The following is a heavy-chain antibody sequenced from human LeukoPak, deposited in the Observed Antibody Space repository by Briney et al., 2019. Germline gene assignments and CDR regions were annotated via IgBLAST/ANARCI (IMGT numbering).Heavy chain of an antibody. CDR1: GGSVSSGSYY. CDR3: ARDYAFDI. V-gene: IGHV4-61*01. CDR2: IYYSGST. J-gene: IGHJ3*02. Sequence: SETLPLTCTVSGGSVSSGSYYWSWIRQPPGKGLEWIGYIYYSGSTNYNPSLKSRVTISVDTSKNQFSLKLSSVTAADTAVYYCARDYAFDIWGQGTMVTVSS.